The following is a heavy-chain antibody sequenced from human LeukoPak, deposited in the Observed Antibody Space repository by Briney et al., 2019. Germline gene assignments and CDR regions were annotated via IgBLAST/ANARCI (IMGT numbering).Heavy chain of an antibody. Sequence: GGSLRLSCAASGFTFSDEYMSWIRQAPGKGLEWISCVSNSGSTTYYADSVKGRFTISRDNAKNSLYLQMNSLRAEDTAIYYCTRVGYIDEGIDYWGQGTLVTVSS. CDR2: VSNSGSTT. J-gene: IGHJ4*02. D-gene: IGHD5-24*01. CDR1: GFTFSDEY. V-gene: IGHV3-11*04. CDR3: TRVGYIDEGIDY.